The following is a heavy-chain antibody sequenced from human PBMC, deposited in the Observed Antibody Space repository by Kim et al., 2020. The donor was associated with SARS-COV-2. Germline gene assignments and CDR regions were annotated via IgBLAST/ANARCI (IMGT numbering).Heavy chain of an antibody. CDR3: ASLGAYCSGGSCYFDWFDP. V-gene: IGHV5-10-1*01. J-gene: IGHJ5*02. CDR1: GYSFTSYW. D-gene: IGHD2-15*01. Sequence: GESLKISCKGSGYSFTSYWISWVRQMPGKGLEWMGRIDPSDSYTNYSPSFQGHVTISADKSISTAYLQWSSLKASDTAMYYCASLGAYCSGGSCYFDWFDPWGQGTLVTVSS. CDR2: IDPSDSYT.